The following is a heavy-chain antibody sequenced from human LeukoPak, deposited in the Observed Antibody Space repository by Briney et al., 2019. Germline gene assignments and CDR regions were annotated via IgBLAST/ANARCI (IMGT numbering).Heavy chain of an antibody. CDR2: INHSGST. CDR3: ASLGGCQNGNFDY. Sequence: SETLSLTCAVYGGSFSGYYWSWIRQPPGKGLEWIGEINHSGSTNYNPSLKSRVTISVDTSKNQFSLKLSSVTAADTAVYYCASLGGCQNGNFDYWGQGTLVTVSS. D-gene: IGHD3-10*01. CDR1: GGSFSGYY. V-gene: IGHV4-34*01. J-gene: IGHJ4*02.